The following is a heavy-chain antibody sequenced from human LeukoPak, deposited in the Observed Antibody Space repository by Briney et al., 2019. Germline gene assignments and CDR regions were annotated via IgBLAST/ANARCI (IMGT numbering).Heavy chain of an antibody. J-gene: IGHJ4*02. CDR2: IKQDGSEK. CDR3: TRVGYIDDGIDY. CDR1: GFTFSSYW. Sequence: GSLRLSCAASGFTFSSYWMSWVRQAPGKGLEWVANIKQDGSEKSYVDSVKGRFTISRDNAKNSLYLQMNSLRAEDTAIYYCTRVGYIDDGIDYWGQGTLVTVSS. V-gene: IGHV3-7*04. D-gene: IGHD5-24*01.